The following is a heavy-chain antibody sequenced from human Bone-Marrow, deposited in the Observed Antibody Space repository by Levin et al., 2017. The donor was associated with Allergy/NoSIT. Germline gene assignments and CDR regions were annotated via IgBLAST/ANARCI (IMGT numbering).Heavy chain of an antibody. D-gene: IGHD3-10*01. Sequence: SQTLSLTCTVSGGSINSGDFYWGWIRQPPGKGLEWIGYMSHSGSAHYNPSLKSRVTISVDSSKRQFSLKLNSVTPADTAVYHCARYNYDSGRYSCFDYWGQGTLVTVDS. CDR1: GGSINSGDFY. J-gene: IGHJ4*02. CDR2: MSHSGSA. CDR3: ARYNYDSGRYSCFDY. V-gene: IGHV4-30-4*01.